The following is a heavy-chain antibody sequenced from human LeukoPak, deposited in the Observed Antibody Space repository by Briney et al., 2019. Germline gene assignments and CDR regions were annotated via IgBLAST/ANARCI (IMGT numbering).Heavy chain of an antibody. V-gene: IGHV1-2*02. J-gene: IGHJ4*02. D-gene: IGHD3-10*01. CDR1: GYTFTGYY. Sequence: GASVKVSCKASGYTFTGYYMHWVRQAPGQGLEWMGWINPNSGGTNYAQKFQGRVTMTRDTSISTAYMELNRLRPDDTAVYYCARDRDYGSGIFDYWGQGTLVTVSS. CDR3: ARDRDYGSGIFDY. CDR2: INPNSGGT.